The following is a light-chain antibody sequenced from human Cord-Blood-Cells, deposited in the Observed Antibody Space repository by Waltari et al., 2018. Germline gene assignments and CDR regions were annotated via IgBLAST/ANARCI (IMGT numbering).Light chain of an antibody. CDR2: GAS. Sequence: EIVMTQSPATLSVSPGERATLSCRASQSVSSNLAWDQQKPGQAPRPHIYGASTRATGIPARFSGSGSGTEFTLTISSLQSEDFAVYYCQQYNNWPWTFGQGTKVEIK. CDR1: QSVSSN. V-gene: IGKV3-15*01. CDR3: QQYNNWPWT. J-gene: IGKJ1*01.